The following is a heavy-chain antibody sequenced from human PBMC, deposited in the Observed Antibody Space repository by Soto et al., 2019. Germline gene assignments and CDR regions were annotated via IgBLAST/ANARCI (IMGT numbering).Heavy chain of an antibody. CDR3: ASLSDGSYGYYFDY. V-gene: IGHV1-18*01. CDR1: GYTFVNHG. Sequence: GASVKVSCKASGYTFVNHGVSWVRQAPGQGLEWMGWIKVSTGITNYAGNFQGRVTMTTDTSTSTVYMELRSLRSADTAVYFCASLSDGSYGYYFDYWGQGTQVT. J-gene: IGHJ4*02. D-gene: IGHD1-26*01. CDR2: IKVSTGIT.